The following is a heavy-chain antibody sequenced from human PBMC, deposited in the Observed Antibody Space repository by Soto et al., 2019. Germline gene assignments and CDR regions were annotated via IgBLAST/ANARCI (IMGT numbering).Heavy chain of an antibody. CDR1: GFTFSSYA. J-gene: IGHJ6*03. V-gene: IGHV3-23*01. Sequence: PGGSLRLSCAASGFTFSSYAMSWVRQAPGKGLEWVSAISGSGGSTYYADSVKGRFTISRDNSKNTLYLQMNSLRAEDTAVYYCAKIHGKAMVTYYYMDVWGKGTTVTVSS. D-gene: IGHD5-18*01. CDR3: AKIHGKAMVTYYYMDV. CDR2: ISGSGGST.